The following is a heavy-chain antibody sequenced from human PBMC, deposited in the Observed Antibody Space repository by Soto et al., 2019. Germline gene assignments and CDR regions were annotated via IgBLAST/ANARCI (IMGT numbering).Heavy chain of an antibody. CDR3: ARFVAAAGTGYYYYGMDV. Sequence: PSETLSLTCAVYGGSFSGYYWIWIRQPPGKGLEWIGEINHSGSTNYNPSLKSRVTISVDTSKNQFSLKLSSVTAADTAVYYCARFVAAAGTGYYYYGMDVWGQGTTVTVSS. CDR1: GGSFSGYY. J-gene: IGHJ6*02. V-gene: IGHV4-34*01. D-gene: IGHD6-13*01. CDR2: INHSGST.